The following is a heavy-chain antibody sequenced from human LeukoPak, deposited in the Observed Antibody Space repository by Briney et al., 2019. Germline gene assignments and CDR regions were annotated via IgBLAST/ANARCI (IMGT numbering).Heavy chain of an antibody. D-gene: IGHD6-13*01. CDR3: AREKPAAAGTFGPRNNWFDP. V-gene: IGHV1-46*01. Sequence: ASVKVSCKASGYTFTSYYMHWVRQAPGQGLEWMGIINPSGGSTSYAQKFQGRVTMTRDTSTSTVYMELSSLRSEDTAVYYCAREKPAAAGTFGPRNNWFDPWGQGTLVTVSS. J-gene: IGHJ5*02. CDR1: GYTFTSYY. CDR2: INPSGGST.